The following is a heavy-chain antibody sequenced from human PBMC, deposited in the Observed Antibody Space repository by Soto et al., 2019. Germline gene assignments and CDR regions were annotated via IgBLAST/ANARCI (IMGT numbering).Heavy chain of an antibody. Sequence: VQLEQSGPEVKKPGSSVKVSCKASGGTFSTSALSWVRQAPGQGLEWMGGIMPVFPTPDYAQKFQGRVTITADESTSTAYMELGGLTSDDTAVYYCARHKDRLQLGGNYYYILDVWGQGTAVNVSS. CDR2: IMPVFPTP. D-gene: IGHD5-12*01. V-gene: IGHV1-69*12. CDR3: ARHKDRLQLGGNYYYILDV. CDR1: GGTFSTSA. J-gene: IGHJ6*02.